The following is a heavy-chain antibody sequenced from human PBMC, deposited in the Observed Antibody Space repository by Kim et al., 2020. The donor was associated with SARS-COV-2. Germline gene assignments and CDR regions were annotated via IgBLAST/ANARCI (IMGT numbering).Heavy chain of an antibody. CDR3: ASDFS. CDR2: IKADGSEK. Sequence: WGSLRLSCSASGFTFSTYWMNWVRQAPGKGLEWVANIKADGSEKYYVDSVKGRFSISRDNAENSLYLQMNSLRVDDTAVYYCASDFSWGQGILVTVSS. CDR1: GFTFSTYW. V-gene: IGHV3-7*03. J-gene: IGHJ4*02.